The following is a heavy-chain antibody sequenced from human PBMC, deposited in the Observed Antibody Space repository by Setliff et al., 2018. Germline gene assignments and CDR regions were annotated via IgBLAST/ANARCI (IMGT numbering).Heavy chain of an antibody. CDR2: IDWVDDK. CDR1: GGSISSYYW. CDR3: ARIAASSYYYYYMDV. V-gene: IGHV2-70*11. D-gene: IGHD6-25*01. J-gene: IGHJ6*03. Sequence: TLSLTCTVSGGSISSYYWSWIRQPPGKALEWLARIDWVDDKYYSTSLKTRLTISKDTSKNQVVLTMTNMDPVDTATYYCARIAASSYYYYYMDVWGKGTTVTVSS.